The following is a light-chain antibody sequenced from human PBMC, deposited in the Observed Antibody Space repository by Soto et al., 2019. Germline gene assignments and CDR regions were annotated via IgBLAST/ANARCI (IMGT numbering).Light chain of an antibody. CDR2: KAS. CDR3: QHYNSYSEA. Sequence: DIQMTQSPSTLSGSVGDRVTITCRASQTISSWLAWYQQKPGKAPKLLIYKASTLKSGVPSRFSGSGSGTEFTLTISSPQPDDFETYYCQHYNSYSEAFGQGTKVDI. V-gene: IGKV1-5*03. CDR1: QTISSW. J-gene: IGKJ1*01.